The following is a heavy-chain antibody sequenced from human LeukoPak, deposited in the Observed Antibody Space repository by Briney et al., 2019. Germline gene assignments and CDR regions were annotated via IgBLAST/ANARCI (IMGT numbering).Heavy chain of an antibody. V-gene: IGHV3-23*01. CDR2: ISGSGGST. D-gene: IGHD3-22*01. CDR1: GFTFSSYA. J-gene: IGHJ4*02. Sequence: QAGGSLRLSCAASGFTFSSYAMSWVRQAPGKGLEWVSAISGSGGSTYYADSVKGRFTISRDNSKNTLYLQMNSLRAEDTAVYYCAKVVGYYDSSGYYYFDYWGQGTLVTVSS. CDR3: AKVVGYYDSSGYYYFDY.